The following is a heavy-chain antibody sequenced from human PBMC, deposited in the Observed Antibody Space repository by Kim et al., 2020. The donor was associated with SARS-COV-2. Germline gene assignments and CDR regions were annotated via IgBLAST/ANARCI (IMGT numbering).Heavy chain of an antibody. J-gene: IGHJ4*02. CDR2: IYYSGST. Sequence: SETLSLTCTVSGGSISSYYWSWIRQPPGKGLEWIGYIYYSGSTNYNPSLKSRVTISVDTSKNQFSLKLSSVTAADTAVYYCARIGDLYYYDSSGYYPAPLVDYWGQGTLVTVSS. CDR1: GGSISSYY. D-gene: IGHD3-22*01. CDR3: ARIGDLYYYDSSGYYPAPLVDY. V-gene: IGHV4-59*08.